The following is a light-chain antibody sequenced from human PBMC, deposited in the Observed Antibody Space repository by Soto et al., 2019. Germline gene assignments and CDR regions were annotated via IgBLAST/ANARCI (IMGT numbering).Light chain of an antibody. CDR1: PGISTW. CDR3: QQANSFPIT. Sequence: DIQMTQSPSSVSASVGDRVTITCRASPGISTWLAWYQQTPGKAPKLLIYAASSLQSGVPSRFRGSGSGTDFTLTISSLQPEDFATYYCQQANSFPITFGQGTRLEIK. V-gene: IGKV1-12*01. CDR2: AAS. J-gene: IGKJ5*01.